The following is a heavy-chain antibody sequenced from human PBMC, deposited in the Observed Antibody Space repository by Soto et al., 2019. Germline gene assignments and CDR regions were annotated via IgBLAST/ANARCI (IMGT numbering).Heavy chain of an antibody. D-gene: IGHD6-19*01. Sequence: QVQLVQSGAEVKKPGASVKVSCKASGYTFTSYGISWVRQAPGQGLEWMGWISAYNVNTNYAQKLQGRVTMTTGTSTSTAYMELRSLRSDDTAVYYCARRQWLVGGYYYGMDVWGQGTTVTVSS. CDR1: GYTFTSYG. V-gene: IGHV1-18*01. CDR2: ISAYNVNT. CDR3: ARRQWLVGGYYYGMDV. J-gene: IGHJ6*02.